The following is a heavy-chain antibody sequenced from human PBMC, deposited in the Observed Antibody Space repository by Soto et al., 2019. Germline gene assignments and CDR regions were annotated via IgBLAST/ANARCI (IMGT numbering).Heavy chain of an antibody. CDR2: IYYSGST. Sequence: ETLSLTCTVTGDSISSRSYYWGWIRQPPGKGLEWIGSIYYSGSTYNNPSLRSRVSMSIDTSKDQFSLKLKSVTAADTAVYFCAKDQSGAADIWGQGTMVTVSS. J-gene: IGHJ3*02. D-gene: IGHD7-27*01. CDR1: GDSISSRSYY. CDR3: AKDQSGAADI. V-gene: IGHV4-39*07.